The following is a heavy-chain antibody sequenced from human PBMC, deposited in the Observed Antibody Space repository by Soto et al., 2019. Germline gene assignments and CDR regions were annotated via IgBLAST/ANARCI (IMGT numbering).Heavy chain of an antibody. CDR1: GFTFTSHV. Sequence: EVQLLESGGGLVQPEGSLRVSCAASGFTFTSHVMSWVRQAPGKGLEWVSAITGSSGDTYHADSVKGRFTISRDNTKNTLHLQMNSLRTEDTAVYYCAKGSANSRPYYFDYWGRGTLVTVSS. CDR2: ITGSSGDT. J-gene: IGHJ4*02. D-gene: IGHD6-13*01. CDR3: AKGSANSRPYYFDY. V-gene: IGHV3-23*01.